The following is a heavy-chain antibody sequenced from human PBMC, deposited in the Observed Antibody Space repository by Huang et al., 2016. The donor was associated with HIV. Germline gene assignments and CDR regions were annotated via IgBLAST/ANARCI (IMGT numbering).Heavy chain of an antibody. CDR1: GFTFSSYG. J-gene: IGHJ4*02. Sequence: QVQLVESGGGVVQPGRSLRISCAASGFTFSSYGMHWVRQAPWKGLEWVAVISYDANTKYYADSVKGRFSISRDNSKTTVYLQLNSLRLEDTAVYYCAKGGSAAAVLDFWGQGTLVTVSS. CDR2: ISYDANTK. D-gene: IGHD6-13*01. V-gene: IGHV3-30*18. CDR3: AKGGSAAAVLDF.